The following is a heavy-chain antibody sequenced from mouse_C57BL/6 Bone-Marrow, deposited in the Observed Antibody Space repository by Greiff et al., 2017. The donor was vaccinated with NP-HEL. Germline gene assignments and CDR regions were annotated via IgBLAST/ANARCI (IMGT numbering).Heavy chain of an antibody. Sequence: QVQLKESGPELVKPGASVKISCKASGYAFSSSWMNWVKQRPGKGLEWIGRIYPGDGDTNYNGKFKGKATLTADKSSSTAYMQLSSLTSEDAAVYFCARWGPGWYFDVWGTGTTVTVSS. V-gene: IGHV1-82*01. CDR2: IYPGDGDT. J-gene: IGHJ1*03. CDR3: ARWGPGWYFDV. CDR1: GYAFSSSW.